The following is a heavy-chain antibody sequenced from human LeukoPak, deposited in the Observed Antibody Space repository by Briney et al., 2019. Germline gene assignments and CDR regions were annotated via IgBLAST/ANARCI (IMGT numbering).Heavy chain of an antibody. CDR3: ARYRVGYEEGQYYMDV. J-gene: IGHJ6*03. D-gene: IGHD5-12*01. CDR1: GGTFSSYA. Sequence: SVKVSCKASGGTFSSYAISWGRQALGQGVEWMGGIFPIVGTAYYAQNFQGIVTITADESTSTAYMELSSLRSADTAVYYCARYRVGYEEGQYYMDVWGKGTTVTVSS. V-gene: IGHV1-69*01. CDR2: IFPIVGTA.